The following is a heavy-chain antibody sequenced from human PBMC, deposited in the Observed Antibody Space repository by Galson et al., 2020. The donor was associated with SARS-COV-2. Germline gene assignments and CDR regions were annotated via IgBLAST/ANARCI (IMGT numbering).Heavy chain of an antibody. Sequence: GGSLRLSCAASGFTFSSYAMHWVRQAPGKGLEWVAVISYDGSNKYYADSVTGRFTISRDNSKNTLYLQMNSLRAEDTAVYYCARDSSSGYCGLGSFRYGNYGMGVWGHGTAVTGSS. CDR1: GFTFSSYA. J-gene: IGHJ6*02. V-gene: IGHV3-30*04. CDR3: ARDSSSGYCGLGSFRYGNYGMGV. D-gene: IGHD3-22*01. CDR2: ISYDGSNK.